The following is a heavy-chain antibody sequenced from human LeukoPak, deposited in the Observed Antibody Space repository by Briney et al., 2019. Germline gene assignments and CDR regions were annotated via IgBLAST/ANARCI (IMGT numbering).Heavy chain of an antibody. Sequence: ASVKVSCKASGYTFTDYYVHWVRQVPGQRFEWMGWSNPKSGGTNYAQRFQGRVTMTRDTSISTVYVELRRLRVDDTAVYYCARDFDTSGYYAGQWGQGTLVTVSS. CDR3: ARDFDTSGYYAGQ. V-gene: IGHV1-2*02. CDR2: SNPKSGGT. J-gene: IGHJ4*02. D-gene: IGHD3-22*01. CDR1: GYTFTDYY.